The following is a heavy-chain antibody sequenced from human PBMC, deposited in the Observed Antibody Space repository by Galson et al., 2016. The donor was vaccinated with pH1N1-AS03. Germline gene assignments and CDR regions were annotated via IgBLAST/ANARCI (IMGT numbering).Heavy chain of an antibody. CDR2: IHPGGDT. CDR1: GFTVSSGY. J-gene: IGHJ6*02. V-gene: IGHV3-66*02. Sequence: SLRLSSAATGFTVSSGYHMSWVRQAPGKGLEWVSVIHPGGDTYNADSVKGRFTISRDNFENMVYLQMNSLRPGDTAVYYCAGDEGFANGINVWGQGTTVTVSS. CDR3: AGDEGFANGINV. D-gene: IGHD3-3*01.